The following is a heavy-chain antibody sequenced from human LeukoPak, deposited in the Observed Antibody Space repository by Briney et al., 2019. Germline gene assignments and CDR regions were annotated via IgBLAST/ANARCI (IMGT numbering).Heavy chain of an antibody. Sequence: SETLSLTCTVSGGSTSSSGYSWGWIRQPPGKGLEWIGSIYYSGSTYYNPSLKSRVTISVDTSKNQFSLKLSSVTAADTAVYYCARDAAAGCDYWGQGTLVTVSS. CDR1: GGSTSSSGYS. V-gene: IGHV4-39*07. J-gene: IGHJ4*02. D-gene: IGHD6-13*01. CDR3: ARDAAAGCDY. CDR2: IYYSGST.